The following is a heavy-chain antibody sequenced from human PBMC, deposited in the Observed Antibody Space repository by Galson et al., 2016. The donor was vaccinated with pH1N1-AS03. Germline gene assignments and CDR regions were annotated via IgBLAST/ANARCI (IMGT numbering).Heavy chain of an antibody. CDR2: IYPGDSDT. CDR3: ARHRLSVTHSFSTRGIDV. Sequence: QSGAEVKKPGESLKISCKGSGDSFNTYWIGWVRQMPGKGLEWMGIIYPGDSDTRYSPSFQGHVTISADASISTAYLQWSSLKASDTAIYYCARHRLSVTHSFSTRGIDVWGKGTTVTVSS. V-gene: IGHV5-51*01. D-gene: IGHD5/OR15-5a*01. J-gene: IGHJ6*04. CDR1: GDSFNTYW.